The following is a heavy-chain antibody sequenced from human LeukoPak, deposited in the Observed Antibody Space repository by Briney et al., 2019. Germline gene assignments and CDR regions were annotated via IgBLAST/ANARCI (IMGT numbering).Heavy chain of an antibody. D-gene: IGHD3-10*01. V-gene: IGHV4-61*01. CDR3: ARIYGLGGPPTY. J-gene: IGHJ4*02. CDR2: IYYSGST. Sequence: PSETLSLTCTVSGGSVSNGRFYWSWIRQPPGKGLEWIGYIYYSGSTKYNPSLKSRVTISVDTSKNQFSLKLDSVTAADTAVYYCARIYGLGGPPTYWGQGTLVTVSS. CDR1: GGSVSNGRFY.